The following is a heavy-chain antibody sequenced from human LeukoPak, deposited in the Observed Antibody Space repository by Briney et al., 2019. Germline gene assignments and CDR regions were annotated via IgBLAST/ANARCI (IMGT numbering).Heavy chain of an antibody. Sequence: ETLSLTCTVSGGSISYSNSYWGWIRQAPGKGLEWVSAISGSGGSTYYADSVKGRFTISRDNSKNTLYLQMNSLRAEDTAVYYCAKVKLSTVRNLPFDYWGQGTLVTVSS. CDR2: ISGSGGST. CDR1: GGSISYSNS. J-gene: IGHJ4*02. CDR3: AKVKLSTVRNLPFDY. V-gene: IGHV3-23*01. D-gene: IGHD4-17*01.